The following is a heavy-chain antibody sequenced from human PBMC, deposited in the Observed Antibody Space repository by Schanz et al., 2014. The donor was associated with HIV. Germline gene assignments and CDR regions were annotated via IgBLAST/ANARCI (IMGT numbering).Heavy chain of an antibody. CDR3: ARGGRGDNYYYYGMDV. Sequence: QVHLVQSGGEVKKPGASVRVSCKASGYTFTKYYINWVRQAPGQGLEWMGLISPYTGYTNYAQKFQGRVTMTTDTSTSTAYMELRSLRSDDTAVYYCARGGRGDNYYYYGMDVWGQGTTVTVSS. CDR1: GYTFTKYY. CDR2: ISPYTGYT. D-gene: IGHD7-27*01. V-gene: IGHV1-18*01. J-gene: IGHJ6*02.